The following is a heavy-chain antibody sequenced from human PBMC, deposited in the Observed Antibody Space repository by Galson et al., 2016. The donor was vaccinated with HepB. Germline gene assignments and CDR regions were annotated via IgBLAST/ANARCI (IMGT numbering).Heavy chain of an antibody. V-gene: IGHV3-30-3*01. CDR1: GFTLSSYA. J-gene: IGHJ4*02. Sequence: SLRLSCAASGFTLSSYAMHWVRQAPGKGLEWVAVISFDGSNNFYADSVKGRFTISRDNSKNTLYLQMNSLRADDTAVYYCARDDDYVWGTYRYTRTVPQYYFDYWGQGTLVTVSS. D-gene: IGHD3-16*02. CDR3: ARDDDYVWGTYRYTRTVPQYYFDY. CDR2: ISFDGSNN.